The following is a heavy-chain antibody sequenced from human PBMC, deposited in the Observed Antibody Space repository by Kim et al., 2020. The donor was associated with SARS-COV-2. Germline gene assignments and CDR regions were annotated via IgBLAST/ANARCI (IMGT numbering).Heavy chain of an antibody. CDR3: ARRDDILTGAFDY. J-gene: IGHJ4*02. Sequence: YADSVKRRVTLTPDPSKNQFSLQLNSVTPEDTAVYYCARRDDILTGAFDYWGQGTLVTVSS. V-gene: IGHV6-1*01. D-gene: IGHD3-9*01.